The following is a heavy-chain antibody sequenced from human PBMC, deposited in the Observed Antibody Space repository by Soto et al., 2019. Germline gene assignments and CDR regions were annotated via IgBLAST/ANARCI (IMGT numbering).Heavy chain of an antibody. D-gene: IGHD3-10*01. Sequence: QVQLVESGGGVVQPGKSLTLSCAASGIAFSGCGMFWVRQTPSKGLEWVAAISSDGSAKYYADSVKGRFTISRDNSKNTLYVQMNSLRTEDTAVYYCAKNVVRGHWYFDLWGRGTLVTVSS. V-gene: IGHV3-30*18. J-gene: IGHJ2*01. CDR1: GIAFSGCG. CDR3: AKNVVRGHWYFDL. CDR2: ISSDGSAK.